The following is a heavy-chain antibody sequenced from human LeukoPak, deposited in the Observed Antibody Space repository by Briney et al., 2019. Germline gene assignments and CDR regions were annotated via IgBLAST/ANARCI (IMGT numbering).Heavy chain of an antibody. CDR3: AKDRGYSHGFEY. D-gene: IGHD5-12*01. Sequence: GRSLRLSCAASGFTFSSYGMHWVRQAPGKGLEWVAAISYDGRNKEYVDSVKGRFTISRDNSKNTLYLQMNSLRVEDTAVYHCAKDRGYSHGFEYWGQGTLVTVSS. V-gene: IGHV3-30*18. CDR2: ISYDGRNK. CDR1: GFTFSSYG. J-gene: IGHJ4*02.